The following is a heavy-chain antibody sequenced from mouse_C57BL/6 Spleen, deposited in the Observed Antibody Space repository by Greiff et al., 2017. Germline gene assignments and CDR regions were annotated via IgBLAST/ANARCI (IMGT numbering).Heavy chain of an antibody. CDR3: TRGGNWDLSWFAY. J-gene: IGHJ3*01. CDR2: IYPGNSDT. D-gene: IGHD4-1*01. CDR1: GYTFTSYW. V-gene: IGHV1-5*01. Sequence: VQLQQSGTVLARPGASVKMSCKTSGYTFTSYWMHWVEQRPGQGLEWIGAIYPGNSDTSYNQKFKGKAKLTAVTSASTAYMELSSLTNEDSAVYYCTRGGNWDLSWFAYWGQGTLVTVSA.